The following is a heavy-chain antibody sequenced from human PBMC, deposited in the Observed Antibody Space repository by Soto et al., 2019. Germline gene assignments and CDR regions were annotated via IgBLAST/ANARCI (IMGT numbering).Heavy chain of an antibody. CDR3: ARDGDYGDYAAS. Sequence: QLQLQESGSGLVKPSQTLSLTCAVSGGSISSGGYSWSWIRQPPGKGLEWIGYIYHSGSTYYNPSRKSRVTISVDRSKNQFSLKLSSVTAADTAVYYCARDGDYGDYAASWGQGTLVTVSS. CDR1: GGSISSGGYS. V-gene: IGHV4-30-2*01. CDR2: IYHSGST. D-gene: IGHD4-17*01. J-gene: IGHJ4*02.